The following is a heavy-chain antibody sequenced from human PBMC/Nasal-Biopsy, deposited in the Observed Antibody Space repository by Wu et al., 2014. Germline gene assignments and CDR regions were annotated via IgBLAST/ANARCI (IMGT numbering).Heavy chain of an antibody. Sequence: LRLSCAASGFTFSAYTMSWVRQAPGMGLEFVSSINGAADDTHYGDSVRGRFTISRDNSKNTLYLQMNSLRAEDTAVYYCTRDSNDYTNQQDYWGQGTLVTVSS. CDR1: GFTFSAYT. J-gene: IGHJ4*02. CDR3: TRDSNDYTNQQDY. CDR2: INGAADDT. D-gene: IGHD4-11*01. V-gene: IGHV3-23*01.